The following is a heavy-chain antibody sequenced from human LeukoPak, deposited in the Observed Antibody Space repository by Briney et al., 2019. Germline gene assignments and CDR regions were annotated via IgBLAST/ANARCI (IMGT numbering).Heavy chain of an antibody. D-gene: IGHD2-15*01. CDR3: ARGKKCSGGICYFDY. CDR2: IRQDGSET. J-gene: IGHJ4*02. Sequence: PGGSLRLSCAASRFTFSSYWMSWVRRAPGKGLEWVANIRQDGSETYFVDSVKGRFTISRDNANNSLYMQMNSLRAEDTAVYYCARGKKCSGGICYFDYWGQGTLVTVSS. CDR1: RFTFSSYW. V-gene: IGHV3-7*04.